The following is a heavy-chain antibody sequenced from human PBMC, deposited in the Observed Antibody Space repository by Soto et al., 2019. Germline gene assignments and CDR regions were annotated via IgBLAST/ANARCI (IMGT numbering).Heavy chain of an antibody. CDR1: GFTFSSYG. J-gene: IGHJ4*02. Sequence: QVQLVESGGGVVQPGRSLRLSCAASGFTFSSYGMHWVRQAPGKGLEWVAVIWVGGNTRYYADSVKGRFTISTDNSKNTLYLQMNPLRADDTAVYYCPRAPYRVLIATREVDYWGQGTLVSVSS. CDR3: PRAPYRVLIATREVDY. D-gene: IGHD2-21*01. CDR2: IWVGGNTR. V-gene: IGHV3-33*01.